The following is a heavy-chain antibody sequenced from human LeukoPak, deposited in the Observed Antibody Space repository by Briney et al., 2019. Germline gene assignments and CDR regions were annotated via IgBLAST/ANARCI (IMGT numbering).Heavy chain of an antibody. Sequence: PGGSLRLSCAASGFTFSNYAMHWVRQAPGKGLEWVAVISYDGSNKYYADSVKGRFTISRDNSKNTLYLQMNSLRAEDTAVYYCARDFLGYCSGGSCQRSYFFDCWGQGTLVTVSS. CDR2: ISYDGSNK. CDR1: GFTFSNYA. J-gene: IGHJ4*02. CDR3: ARDFLGYCSGGSCQRSYFFDC. V-gene: IGHV3-30-3*01. D-gene: IGHD2-15*01.